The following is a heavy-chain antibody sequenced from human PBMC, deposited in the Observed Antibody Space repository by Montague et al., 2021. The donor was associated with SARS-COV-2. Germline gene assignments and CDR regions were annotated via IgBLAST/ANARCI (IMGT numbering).Heavy chain of an antibody. CDR3: ARHNDSYNRRYYFDY. Sequence: SETLSLTCTVSGGSISSTNYCWGLIRQPPGKGLEWIGSINYRGTTHYNPSLRSRVTMSVDTSKSLFSLELSSVTAADTAIYYCARHNDSYNRRYYFDYWGQGTLVTVSS. J-gene: IGHJ4*02. V-gene: IGHV4-39*01. CDR2: INYRGTT. D-gene: IGHD5-24*01. CDR1: GGSISSTNYC.